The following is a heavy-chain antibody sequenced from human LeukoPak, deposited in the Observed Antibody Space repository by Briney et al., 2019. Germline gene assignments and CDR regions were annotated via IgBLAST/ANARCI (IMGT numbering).Heavy chain of an antibody. V-gene: IGHV4-34*01. J-gene: IGHJ4*02. Sequence: PSETLSLTCAVYGGSFSGYYWSWIRQPPGKGLEWIGEINHSGSTNYNPSLKSRVTISVDTSKNQFSLKLSSVTAPDTAVYYCARGAYDYVWGSYRVDYWGQGTLVTVSS. CDR2: INHSGST. CDR3: ARGAYDYVWGSYRVDY. D-gene: IGHD3-16*02. CDR1: GGSFSGYY.